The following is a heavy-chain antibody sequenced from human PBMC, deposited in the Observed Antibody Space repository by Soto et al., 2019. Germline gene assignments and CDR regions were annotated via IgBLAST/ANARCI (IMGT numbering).Heavy chain of an antibody. CDR1: GGSISSSSYY. V-gene: IGHV4-39*01. J-gene: IGHJ4*02. CDR3: ARHHPGIAVAGLTDY. Sequence: NPSETLSLTCTVSGGSISSSSYYWGWIRQPPGKGLEWIGSIYYSGSTYYNPSLNSRVTISVDTSKNQFSLKLSSVTAADTAVYYCARHHPGIAVAGLTDYWGQGTLVTVSS. D-gene: IGHD6-19*01. CDR2: IYYSGST.